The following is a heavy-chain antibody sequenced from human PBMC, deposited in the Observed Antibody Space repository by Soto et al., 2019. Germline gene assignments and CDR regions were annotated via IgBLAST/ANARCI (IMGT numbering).Heavy chain of an antibody. Sequence: SETLSLTCAVSVGSISSSNWWSWVRQPPGKGLEWIGEIYHSGSTNYNPSLKSRVTISVDKSKNQFSLKLSSVTAADTAVYYCARAAMGGSSWPFDYWGQGTLGTVSS. J-gene: IGHJ4*02. D-gene: IGHD6-13*01. V-gene: IGHV4-4*02. CDR3: ARAAMGGSSWPFDY. CDR2: IYHSGST. CDR1: VGSISSSNW.